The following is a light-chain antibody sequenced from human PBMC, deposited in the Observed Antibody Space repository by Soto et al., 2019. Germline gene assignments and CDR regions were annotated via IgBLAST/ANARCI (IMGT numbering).Light chain of an antibody. Sequence: VVTQTPTTLSFSPGERATLSCRTSLSVSVYLDWYQQKPGQAPRLLISDASNRATGIPARFSGSGSGTDFTLTISRLEPEDFAVYYCQQYGSSGTFGQGTKVDI. CDR3: QQYGSSGT. CDR2: DAS. V-gene: IGKV3-20*01. J-gene: IGKJ1*01. CDR1: LSVSVY.